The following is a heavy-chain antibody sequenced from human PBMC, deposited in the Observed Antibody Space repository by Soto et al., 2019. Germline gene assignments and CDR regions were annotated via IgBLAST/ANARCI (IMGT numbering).Heavy chain of an antibody. Sequence: ASVKVSCKASGYTFTSYYMHWVRQAPGQGLEWMGVINPSAGTTSYAQKFQGRVTMTRDTSTSTVYMELSSLRSEDTAVYYCAIPYYDFWSGYFDYWGQGTLVTVSS. J-gene: IGHJ4*02. CDR3: AIPYYDFWSGYFDY. CDR2: INPSAGTT. V-gene: IGHV1-46*01. D-gene: IGHD3-3*01. CDR1: GYTFTSYY.